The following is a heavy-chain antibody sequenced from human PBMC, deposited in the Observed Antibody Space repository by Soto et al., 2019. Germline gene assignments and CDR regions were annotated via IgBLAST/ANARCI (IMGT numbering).Heavy chain of an antibody. D-gene: IGHD3-10*01. Sequence: AMQGVGQALGQRLEWIGWIVVASGNTNFPQSFQERVTITRDMSTSTVYPELSSLRSEDTAVYYCAAACNRGFYYGMAVWGNGSTVTVS. V-gene: IGHV1-58*02. CDR3: AAACNRGFYYGMAV. CDR1: A. CDR2: IVVASGNT. J-gene: IGHJ6*04.